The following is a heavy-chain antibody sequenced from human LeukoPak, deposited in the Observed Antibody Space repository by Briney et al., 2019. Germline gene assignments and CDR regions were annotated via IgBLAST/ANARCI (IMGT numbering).Heavy chain of an antibody. J-gene: IGHJ6*04. CDR3: AREGGSILGPMDV. D-gene: IGHD2-15*01. Sequence: ASVKVSCKASGYTFTGYYMHWVRQAPGQGLEWMGWINPNSGGTNYAQKFQGWVTMTRDTSISTAYMELSRLRSDDTAVCYCAREGGSILGPMDVWGKGTTVTVSS. V-gene: IGHV1-2*04. CDR1: GYTFTGYY. CDR2: INPNSGGT.